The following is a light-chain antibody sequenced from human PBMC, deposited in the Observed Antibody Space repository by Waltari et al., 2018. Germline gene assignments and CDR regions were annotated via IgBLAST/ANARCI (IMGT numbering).Light chain of an antibody. CDR3: CSYAGRGTYV. V-gene: IGLV2-23*02. CDR2: EVF. J-gene: IGLJ1*01. Sequence: QSALTQPASVSGTPGRSITTPSIGTTSDVGSYDLFPWYQQHPGEAPKPLICEVFKRPPDTSSRFSGAKSGSTASLTISGLQPEDEADYYCCSYAGRGTYVFGSGTKVTVL. CDR1: TSDVGSYDL.